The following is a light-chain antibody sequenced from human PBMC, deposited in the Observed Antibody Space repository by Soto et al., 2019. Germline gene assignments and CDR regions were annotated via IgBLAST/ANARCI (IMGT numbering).Light chain of an antibody. CDR3: HQYDYSSGYT. CDR1: QSVTSNF. Sequence: EVVLTQSPGTLSLSPGERVTLSCRASQSVTSNFLTWSQHKPGQAPRVLIYGASRRATGIPDRFSDSGSETDFTLTISRLEPADFAVYYCHQYDYSSGYTFGQGTKLEIK. V-gene: IGKV3-20*01. CDR2: GAS. J-gene: IGKJ2*01.